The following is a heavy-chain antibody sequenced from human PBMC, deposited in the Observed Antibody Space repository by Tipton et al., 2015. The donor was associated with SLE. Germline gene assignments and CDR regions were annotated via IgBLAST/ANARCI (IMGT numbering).Heavy chain of an antibody. CDR1: GYTFSSYD. Sequence: QVQLVQSGAEVKKPGASVKVSCKASGYTFSSYDINWVRQAAGQGLEWMGWMNPNSGDAGHAHKFQGRVTMTRNTSISTAYMDLSSLTHEDPAVYYWARGVEWWPLYMDVWCKGSAVTVSS. V-gene: IGHV1-8*01. J-gene: IGHJ6*03. CDR3: ARGVEWWPLYMDV. D-gene: IGHD3-3*01. CDR2: MNPNSGDA.